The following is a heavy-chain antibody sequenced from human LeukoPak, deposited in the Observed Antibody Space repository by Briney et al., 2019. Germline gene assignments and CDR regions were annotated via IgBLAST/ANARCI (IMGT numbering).Heavy chain of an antibody. J-gene: IGHJ4*02. CDR1: GYTFTNYH. D-gene: IGHD2-21*02. Sequence: ASVKVSCKASGYTFTNYHINWVRQASGQGLEWMTWINPDTGDKGYARKFQDRVTITTDTSISTAYMELSSLSSEDTAVYFCARTSSMTASGYDYWGQGTLVTVSS. V-gene: IGHV1-8*03. CDR2: INPDTGDK. CDR3: ARTSSMTASGYDY.